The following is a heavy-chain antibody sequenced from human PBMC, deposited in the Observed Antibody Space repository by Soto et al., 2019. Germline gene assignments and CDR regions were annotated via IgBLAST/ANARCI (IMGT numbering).Heavy chain of an antibody. V-gene: IGHV1-69*13. CDR2: INPIFGTS. Sequence: GASVKVSCKAPGGTFSSYDINWVRQAPGQGLEWMGGINPIFGTSNDAQKFQGRVTITADESTSTAYMELSSLRSEDTAVYYCARDCTNGVCSRLTGLYGMDVWGQGTTVTVS. CDR3: ARDCTNGVCSRLTGLYGMDV. CDR1: GGTFSSYD. D-gene: IGHD2-8*01. J-gene: IGHJ6*02.